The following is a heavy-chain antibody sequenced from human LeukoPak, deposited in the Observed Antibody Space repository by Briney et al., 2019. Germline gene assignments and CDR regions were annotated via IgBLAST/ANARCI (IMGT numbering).Heavy chain of an antibody. Sequence: SETLSLTCAVYGGSFSGYYWSWIRQPPGKGLEWIGEINHSGSTNYNPSLKSRVTISVDTSKNQFSLKLSSVIAADTAVYYCARGHYGSGSRGRNWFDPWGQGTLVTVSS. CDR1: GGSFSGYY. CDR2: INHSGST. CDR3: ARGHYGSGSRGRNWFDP. J-gene: IGHJ5*02. D-gene: IGHD3-10*01. V-gene: IGHV4-34*01.